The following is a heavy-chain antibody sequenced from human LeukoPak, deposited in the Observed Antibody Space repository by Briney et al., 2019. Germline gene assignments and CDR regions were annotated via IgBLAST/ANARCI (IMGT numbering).Heavy chain of an antibody. Sequence: GGSLRLSCAASGFTFSDYYMAWIRQAPGKGLEWLSYISSSGRTLYYADSVKGRFTISRDNAKNSLYLQMNSLRAEDTAVCYCARELGYCSGSSCYVNWFDPWGQGTLVTVSS. CDR2: ISSSGRTL. V-gene: IGHV3-11*01. CDR3: ARELGYCSGSSCYVNWFDP. J-gene: IGHJ5*02. CDR1: GFTFSDYY. D-gene: IGHD2-15*01.